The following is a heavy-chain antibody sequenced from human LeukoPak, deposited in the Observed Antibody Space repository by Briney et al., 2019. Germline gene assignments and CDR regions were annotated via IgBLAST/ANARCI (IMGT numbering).Heavy chain of an antibody. CDR2: IYYSGST. CDR1: GGSISSYY. D-gene: IGHD3-10*01. J-gene: IGHJ5*02. CDR3: ARDRMVRGETTRWFDP. Sequence: PSETLSLTCTVSGGSISSYYWSWIRQPPGKGLEWIGYIYYSGSTNYNPSLKSRVTISVDTSKNQFSLKLSSVTAADTAVCYCARDRMVRGETTRWFDPWGQGTLVTVSS. V-gene: IGHV4-59*01.